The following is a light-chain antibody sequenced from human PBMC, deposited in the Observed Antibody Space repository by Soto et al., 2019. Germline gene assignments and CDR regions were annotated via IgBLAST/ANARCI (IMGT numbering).Light chain of an antibody. Sequence: DIVMTQSPLSLAVTPGEPASISCRSSQSLLHSNGYNFLDWYLQKPGQSPQLLIYLGSNRASGVTARFSGSGSGTDFTLEISSVEAEDVGVYYCMQALQTPPAFGQGTKLEIK. CDR1: QSLLHSNGYNF. J-gene: IGKJ2*01. V-gene: IGKV2-28*01. CDR2: LGS. CDR3: MQALQTPPA.